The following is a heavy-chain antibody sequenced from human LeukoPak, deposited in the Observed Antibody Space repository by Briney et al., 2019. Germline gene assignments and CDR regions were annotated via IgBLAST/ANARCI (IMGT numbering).Heavy chain of an antibody. CDR2: IYYSGST. CDR3: ARARDRRGYQFMGFDY. J-gene: IGHJ4*02. CDR1: GGSISSSSYY. V-gene: IGHV4-39*07. Sequence: SETLSLTCTVSGGSISSSSYYWGWIRQPPGKGLEWIGSIYYSGSTYYNPSLKSRVTIPVDTSKNQFSLRLTSVTAADTAVYYCARARDRRGYQFMGFDYWGQGSLVTVSS. D-gene: IGHD3-22*01.